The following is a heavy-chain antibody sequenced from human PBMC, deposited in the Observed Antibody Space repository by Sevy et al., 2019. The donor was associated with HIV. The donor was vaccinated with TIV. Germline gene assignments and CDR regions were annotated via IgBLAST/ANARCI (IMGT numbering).Heavy chain of an antibody. CDR1: GFSFSDYY. CDR2: ISSSGTAM. Sequence: GGSLRLSCAASGFSFSDYYMNWVRQAPGKGLEWVSYISSSGTAMYYADSVKGRFTISMDNPKKSLYLQMNSLRAEDTAVYYCARGGSSLNYYYYYGMDVWVQGTTVTVSS. D-gene: IGHD6-13*01. CDR3: ARGGSSLNYYYYYGMDV. J-gene: IGHJ6*02. V-gene: IGHV3-11*01.